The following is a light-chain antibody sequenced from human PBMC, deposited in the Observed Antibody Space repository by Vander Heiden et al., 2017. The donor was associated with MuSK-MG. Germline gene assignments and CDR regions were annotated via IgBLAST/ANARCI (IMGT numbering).Light chain of an antibody. Sequence: DIQMTQSPSSLSASVGDRVTITCRASQSISSYLNWYQQKPGKAPKLLIYAASSLQSGVPSRFSGSGSGTDFTLTSSRLQPEDFATYYWQQSYSTPFFGHGTKVDIK. J-gene: IGKJ3*01. CDR2: AAS. V-gene: IGKV1-39*01. CDR3: QQSYSTPF. CDR1: QSISSY.